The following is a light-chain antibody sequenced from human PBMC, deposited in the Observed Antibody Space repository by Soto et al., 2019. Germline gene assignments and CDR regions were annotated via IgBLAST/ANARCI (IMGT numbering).Light chain of an antibody. V-gene: IGLV1-44*01. CDR2: NNN. Sequence: QSVLTQPPSASGTPGQRVTISCSGSNSNIGSHTVNWYQQFPGTAPKLLMYNNNQRPSGVPDRFSGSKSGTSASLAISGLQSEDEVDYYCSVWDDSLDGWVFGGGTKLTVL. CDR1: NSNIGSHT. CDR3: SVWDDSLDGWV. J-gene: IGLJ3*02.